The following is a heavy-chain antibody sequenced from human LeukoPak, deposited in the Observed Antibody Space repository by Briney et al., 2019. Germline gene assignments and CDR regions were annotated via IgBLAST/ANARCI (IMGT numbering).Heavy chain of an antibody. Sequence: GGSLRLSCTASGFTFRNYGMHWVRQAPGKGLDWVAFIRYDGSNEDYAGSVKGRFTISRDNSKNTLYLQMNSLRAEDTAVYYCAKYYDILTGYPYYFDYWGQGTLVTVSS. V-gene: IGHV3-30*02. J-gene: IGHJ4*02. CDR3: AKYYDILTGYPYYFDY. CDR1: GFTFRNYG. CDR2: IRYDGSNE. D-gene: IGHD3-9*01.